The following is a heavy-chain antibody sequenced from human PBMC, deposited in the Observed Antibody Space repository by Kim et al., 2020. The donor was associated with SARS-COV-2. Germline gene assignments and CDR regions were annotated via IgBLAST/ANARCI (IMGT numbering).Heavy chain of an antibody. CDR3: APEVVTADYYYYHGLEF. J-gene: IGHJ6*02. V-gene: IGHV5-10-1*01. Sequence: GESLKISCKASGYVFTNYWITWVRQVPGRGLEWVGRVDPKDSQTNYSPSFQGHVSISVDTSINTAYLQWSSLRASDSALYYCAPEVVTADYYYYHGLEFWGHGTSVTVSS. D-gene: IGHD2-21*02. CDR1: GYVFTNYW. CDR2: VDPKDSQT.